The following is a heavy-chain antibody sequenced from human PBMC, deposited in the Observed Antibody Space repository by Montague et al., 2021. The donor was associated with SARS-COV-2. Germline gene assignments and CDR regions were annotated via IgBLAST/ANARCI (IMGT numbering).Heavy chain of an antibody. D-gene: IGHD3-22*01. J-gene: IGHJ4*02. CDR1: GFTFDDYA. V-gene: IGHV3-43*02. CDR2: ISGDGGST. CDR3: AKDIVRDYYDSSGYYGGSVDY. Sequence: SLRLSCAASGFTFDDYAMHWVRQAPGKGLEWVSLISGDGGSTYYADSVKGRFTISRDNSKNSLYLQMNSPRTEDTALYYCAKDIVRDYYDSSGYYGGSVDYWGQGTLVTVSS.